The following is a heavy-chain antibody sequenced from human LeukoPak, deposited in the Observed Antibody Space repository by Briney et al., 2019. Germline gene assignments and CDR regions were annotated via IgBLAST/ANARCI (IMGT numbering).Heavy chain of an antibody. V-gene: IGHV4-30-4*01. CDR2: IYYSGST. J-gene: IGHJ4*02. CDR1: GGSISSGGYY. Sequence: PSQTLSLTCTVSGGSISSGGYYWSWIRQHPGKGLEWIGYIYYSGSTYYNPSLKSRVTISVDTSKNQFSLKLSSVTAADTAVYYCARGFTMVRGVIIAPYFDYWGQGTLVTVSS. CDR3: ARGFTMVRGVIIAPYFDY. D-gene: IGHD3-10*01.